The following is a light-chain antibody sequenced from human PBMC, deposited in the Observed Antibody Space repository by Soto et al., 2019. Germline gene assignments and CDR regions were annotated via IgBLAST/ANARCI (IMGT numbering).Light chain of an antibody. V-gene: IGLV2-14*01. Sequence: QSALTQPASVSGSPGQSITISCTGTSSDVGGYNYVSWYQQHPGIAPKLMISEVSNRPSGVSNRFSGSKSGNTASLTISGLQAEDEADYYCSSYTSSSTLVFGGGTNSPS. CDR3: SSYTSSSTLV. CDR2: EVS. CDR1: SSDVGGYNY. J-gene: IGLJ2*01.